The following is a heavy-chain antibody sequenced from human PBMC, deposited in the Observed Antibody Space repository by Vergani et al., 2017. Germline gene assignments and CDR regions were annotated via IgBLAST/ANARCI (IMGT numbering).Heavy chain of an antibody. V-gene: IGHV4-30-4*01. J-gene: IGHJ2*01. D-gene: IGHD1-26*01. CDR1: GGSISSGDYY. CDR2: IYYSGST. CDR3: ARVITLVGATRDWYFDL. Sequence: QVQLQESGPGLVKPSQTLSLTCTVSGGSISSGDYYWSWIRQPPGKGLEWIGYIYYSGSTYYNPSLKSRVTRSVDTSKNQFSLKLSSVTAADTAVYYCARVITLVGATRDWYFDLWGRGTLVTVSS.